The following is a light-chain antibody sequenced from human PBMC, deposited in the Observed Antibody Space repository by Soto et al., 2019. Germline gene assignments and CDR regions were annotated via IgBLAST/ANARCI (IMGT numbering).Light chain of an antibody. CDR3: QQFNNWPHT. Sequence: EILFTQSPATLSVSPGERATLSCRASQSVDQKLGWYQQKPGQPTRLLIYVASYRATGIPARFSGSGSGTEYTLTISNLPAEDFAVYYCQQFNNWPHTFGQGT. CDR2: VAS. J-gene: IGKJ2*01. V-gene: IGKV3-15*01. CDR1: QSVDQK.